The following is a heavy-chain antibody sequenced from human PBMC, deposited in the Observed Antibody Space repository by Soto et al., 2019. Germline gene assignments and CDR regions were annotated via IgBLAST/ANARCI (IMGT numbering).Heavy chain of an antibody. V-gene: IGHV3-15*01. D-gene: IGHD6-6*01. J-gene: IGHJ4*02. CDR2: IKSKTDGGTT. CDR1: GFTFSNAW. Sequence: PGGSLRLSCAASGFTFSNAWLSWVRQAPGKGLEWVGRIKSKTDGGTTGYTAPVKGRFTISRDDSKNTLYLQMNSLKIEDTAVYYCTTGSTSTKNYWGQGTLVTVSS. CDR3: TTGSTSTKNY.